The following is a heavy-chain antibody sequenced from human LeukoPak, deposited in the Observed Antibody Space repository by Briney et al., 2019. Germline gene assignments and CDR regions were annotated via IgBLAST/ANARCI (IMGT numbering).Heavy chain of an antibody. J-gene: IGHJ4*02. CDR3: AKEGSGTDYYFDY. D-gene: IGHD6-13*01. CDR2: IYYSGST. Sequence: SETLSLTCTVSGGSISSYYWSWIRQPPGKGLEWIGYIYYSGSTNYNPSLKSRVTISVDTSKNQFSLKLSSVTAADTAVYYCAKEGSGTDYYFDYWGQGTLVTVSS. V-gene: IGHV4-59*01. CDR1: GGSISSYY.